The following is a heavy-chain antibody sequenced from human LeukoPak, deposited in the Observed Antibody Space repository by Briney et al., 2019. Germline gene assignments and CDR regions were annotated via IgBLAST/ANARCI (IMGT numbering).Heavy chain of an antibody. D-gene: IGHD3-3*01. J-gene: IGHJ5*02. CDR2: IYISGST. V-gene: IGHV4-4*07. CDR3: ARVELRFSNWFDP. CDR1: GGSISSYY. Sequence: SETLSLTCTVSGGSISSYYWSWIRQPAGKGLEWIGRIYISGSTNYNPSLKSRVTMSVDTSKNQFSLKLSFVTAADTAVYYCARVELRFSNWFDPWGQGTLVTVSS.